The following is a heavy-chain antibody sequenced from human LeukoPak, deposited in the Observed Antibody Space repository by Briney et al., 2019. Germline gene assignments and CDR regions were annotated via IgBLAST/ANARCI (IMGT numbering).Heavy chain of an antibody. Sequence: ASVKVSCKTSGYTFTGYYMHWVRQAPGQGLEWMGRINPKSGGTDYAQKSQGRVTMTRDTSISTAYMELSRLRSDDTAVYYCAASIALTGNFFDYWGQGTLVTVSS. J-gene: IGHJ4*02. D-gene: IGHD6-19*01. CDR1: GYTFTGYY. CDR2: INPKSGGT. V-gene: IGHV1-2*06. CDR3: AASIALTGNFFDY.